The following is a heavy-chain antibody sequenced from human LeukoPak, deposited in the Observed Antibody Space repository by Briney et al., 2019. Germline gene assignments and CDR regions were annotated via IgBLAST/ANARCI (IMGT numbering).Heavy chain of an antibody. CDR1: GFTFSSYA. J-gene: IGHJ5*02. Sequence: GGSLRLSCAASGFTFSSYAMSWVRPAPGKGLEWVSAISGSGGRTYYADSVKGRFTISRDNSKSTLYLQMNSLRAEDTAVYYCAKDYRGIYSGNWFDPWGQGTLVTVSS. D-gene: IGHD1-26*01. CDR2: ISGSGGRT. CDR3: AKDYRGIYSGNWFDP. V-gene: IGHV3-23*01.